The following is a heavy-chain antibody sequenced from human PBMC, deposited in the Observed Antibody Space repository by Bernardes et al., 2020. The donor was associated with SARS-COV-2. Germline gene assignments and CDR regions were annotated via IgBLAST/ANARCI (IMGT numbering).Heavy chain of an antibody. Sequence: SETLSLTCAVYGGSLSGYYWSWIRQTPGKGLEWLGEINHSGSTNYNPSLQSRVTISVDTPKNQFSLKLSSVTAADTAIYYCARGPYCSSTSCYFYQMAYYYGMDVWGQGTTVTVSS. CDR2: INHSGST. V-gene: IGHV4-34*01. CDR1: GGSLSGYY. CDR3: ARGPYCSSTSCYFYQMAYYYGMDV. D-gene: IGHD2-2*01. J-gene: IGHJ6*02.